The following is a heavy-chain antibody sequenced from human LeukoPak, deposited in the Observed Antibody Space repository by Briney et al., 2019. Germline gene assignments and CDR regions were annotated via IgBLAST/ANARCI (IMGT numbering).Heavy chain of an antibody. D-gene: IGHD3-22*01. J-gene: IGHJ4*01. CDR2: INPSGGST. CDR1: GYSFTGNY. V-gene: IGHV1-46*01. Sequence: GASVKVSCKASGYSFTGNYMHWVRQAPGQGLEWMGIINPSGGSTSYAQKFQGRVTMTRDMSTSTVYMELSSLRAEDTAVYYCAREILYDSTSYYVWGHGTLVTVSS. CDR3: AREILYDSTSYYV.